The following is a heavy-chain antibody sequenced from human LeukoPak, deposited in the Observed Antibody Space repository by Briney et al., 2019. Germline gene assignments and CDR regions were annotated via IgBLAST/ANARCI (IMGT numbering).Heavy chain of an antibody. CDR1: GFTFSSHA. D-gene: IGHD4-17*01. CDR3: ANLVTVTTSGGYFDY. J-gene: IGHJ4*02. V-gene: IGHV3-23*01. Sequence: GGSLRLSCAASGFTFSSHAMSWVRQAPGKGLEWVSAITGSGGSTYYADSVKGRFIISRDNSKNTLYLQMNSLRAEDTAVYYCANLVTVTTSGGYFDYWGQGTLVTVSS. CDR2: ITGSGGST.